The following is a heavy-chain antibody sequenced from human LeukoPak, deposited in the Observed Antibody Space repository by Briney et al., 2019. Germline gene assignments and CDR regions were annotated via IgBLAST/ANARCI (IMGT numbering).Heavy chain of an antibody. CDR3: AKPVAGTGYFDY. Sequence: GGSLRLSCAVSGFTFSSYAMSWVRQAPGKGLGWVSTISGSGGTTYYADSVKGRFTISRDNSRNTLYLQMNSLRAEDTAVYYCAKPVAGTGYFDYWGQGTLVTVSS. J-gene: IGHJ4*02. D-gene: IGHD6-19*01. CDR2: ISGSGGTT. CDR1: GFTFSSYA. V-gene: IGHV3-23*01.